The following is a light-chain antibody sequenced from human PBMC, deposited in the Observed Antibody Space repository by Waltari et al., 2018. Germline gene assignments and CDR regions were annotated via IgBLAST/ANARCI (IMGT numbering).Light chain of an antibody. CDR1: QSVATY. Sequence: EIVLTQSPATLSLSPGERATLSCRASQSVATYLAWYQQKPGQAPRLLIYDASKRATGIPARFTGSGFGTDFTLTISSLEPEDFAVYYCHQRSNWLRTFGQGTKVEIK. J-gene: IGKJ1*01. CDR2: DAS. CDR3: HQRSNWLRT. V-gene: IGKV3-11*01.